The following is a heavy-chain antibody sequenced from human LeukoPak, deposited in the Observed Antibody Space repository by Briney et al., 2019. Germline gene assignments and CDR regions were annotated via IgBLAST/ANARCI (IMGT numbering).Heavy chain of an antibody. Sequence: ASVKVSCKASGYTFTGYYMHWVRQAPGQGLEWMGWINPNSGGTNYAQKFQGRVTMTRDTSISTAYMELSRLRSDDTAVHYCARLRLQYPSSDYWGQGTLVTVSS. CDR2: INPNSGGT. J-gene: IGHJ4*02. V-gene: IGHV1-2*02. CDR3: ARLRLQYPSSDY. D-gene: IGHD4-11*01. CDR1: GYTFTGYY.